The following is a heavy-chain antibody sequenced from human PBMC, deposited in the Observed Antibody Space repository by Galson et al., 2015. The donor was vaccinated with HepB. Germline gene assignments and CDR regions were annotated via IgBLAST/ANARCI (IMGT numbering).Heavy chain of an antibody. V-gene: IGHV3-21*01. CDR1: GFTFRSYA. J-gene: IGHJ4*02. D-gene: IGHD5-24*01. Sequence: SLRLSCAASGFTFRSYAMNWVRQAPGKGLEWVSSISDNSDYTSYADSVKGRFIVSRDNAKNSLYLQINSLRVEDMAVYYCARVFGYRIDYWGQGTLVTVSS. CDR3: ARVFGYRIDY. CDR2: ISDNSDYT.